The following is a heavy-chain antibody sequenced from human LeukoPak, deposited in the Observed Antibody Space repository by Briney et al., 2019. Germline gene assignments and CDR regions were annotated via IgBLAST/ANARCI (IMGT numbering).Heavy chain of an antibody. Sequence: ASVKVSCKTSGYSFTDYYIHLDRLATGQGLEWMGWINPNSGGTSSAQKFQGRVTMTRDTSITTVYMEVSWLTSDDTAIYYCARADRLDGGPYLIGPWGQGTLVTVSS. D-gene: IGHD2-21*01. J-gene: IGHJ5*02. CDR3: ARADRLDGGPYLIGP. CDR1: GYSFTDYY. V-gene: IGHV1-2*02. CDR2: INPNSGGT.